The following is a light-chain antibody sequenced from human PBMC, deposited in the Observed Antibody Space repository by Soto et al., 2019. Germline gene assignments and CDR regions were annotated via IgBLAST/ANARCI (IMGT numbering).Light chain of an antibody. CDR2: EGS. CDR1: SSDVGSYNL. Sequence: QSALTQPASVSGSPGQSITISCTGTSSDVGSYNLVSWYQQHPGKAPKLMIYEGSKRPSGVSNRFSGSKSGNTACLTISGLQAEDEADYYCCSYAGSSTFHYVFGTGTKVTVL. J-gene: IGLJ1*01. CDR3: CSYAGSSTFHYV. V-gene: IGLV2-23*03.